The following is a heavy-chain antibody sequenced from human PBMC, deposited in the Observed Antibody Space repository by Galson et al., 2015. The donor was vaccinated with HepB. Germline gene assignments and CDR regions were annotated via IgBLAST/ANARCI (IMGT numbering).Heavy chain of an antibody. CDR3: ARWGSSGWYFHY. Sequence: SVKVSCKASGGTFSSYAISWVRQAPGQGLEWMGGIIPIFGTANYAQKFQGRVTITADESTSTAYMELSSLRSEDTAVYYCARWGSSGWYFHYWGQGTLVTVSS. V-gene: IGHV1-69*13. CDR2: IIPIFGTA. D-gene: IGHD6-19*01. CDR1: GGTFSSYA. J-gene: IGHJ4*02.